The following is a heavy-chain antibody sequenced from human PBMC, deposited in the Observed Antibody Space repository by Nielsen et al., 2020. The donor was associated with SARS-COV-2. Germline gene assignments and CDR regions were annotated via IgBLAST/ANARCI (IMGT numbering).Heavy chain of an antibody. CDR3: ARWDPGWDPSRYYYGMDV. V-gene: IGHV3-30*04. J-gene: IGHJ6*02. CDR2: ISYDGSNK. Sequence: WIRQPPGKGLEWVAVISYDGSNKYYADSVKGRFTISRDNSKNTLYLQMNSLRAEDTAVYYCARWDPGWDPSRYYYGMDVWGQGTTVTVSS. D-gene: IGHD6-19*01.